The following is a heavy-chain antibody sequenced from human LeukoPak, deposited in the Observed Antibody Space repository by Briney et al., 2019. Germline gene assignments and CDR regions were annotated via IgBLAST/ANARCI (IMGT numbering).Heavy chain of an antibody. Sequence: ASVKVSCKASGYTFTGYYMHWVRQAPGQGLEWMGWINPNSGGTNYAQKFQGWVTMTRDTSISTAYMELSRLRSEDTAVYYCATDPTSQGLTGDPQVDYWGQGTLVTVSS. CDR1: GYTFTGYY. V-gene: IGHV1-2*04. J-gene: IGHJ4*02. CDR3: ATDPTSQGLTGDPQVDY. CDR2: INPNSGGT. D-gene: IGHD7-27*01.